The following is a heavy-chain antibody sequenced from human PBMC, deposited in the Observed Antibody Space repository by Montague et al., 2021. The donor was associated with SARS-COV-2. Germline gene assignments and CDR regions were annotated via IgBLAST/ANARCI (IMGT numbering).Heavy chain of an antibody. CDR1: GDSVSSNIAT. V-gene: IGHV6-1*01. J-gene: IGHJ2*01. CDR3: ARAYCGGDCYFYWYFDL. D-gene: IGHD2-21*02. CDR2: TYYRSKWYN. Sequence: CAISGDSVSSNIATWNLIRQSPSRGLEWLGRTYYRSKWYNDYAVSVKSRVIINPDTSNNRISLQLNSATPEDTAVYYCARAYCGGDCYFYWYFDLWGRGTLVTVTS.